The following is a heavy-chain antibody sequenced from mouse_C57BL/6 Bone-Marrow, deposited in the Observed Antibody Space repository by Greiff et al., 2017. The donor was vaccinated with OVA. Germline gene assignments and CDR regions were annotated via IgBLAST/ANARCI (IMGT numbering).Heavy chain of an antibody. V-gene: IGHV5-6*01. D-gene: IGHD1-1*01. CDR1: GFTFSSYG. Sequence: EVQGVESGGDLVKPGGSLKLSCAASGFTFSSYGMSWVRQTPDKRLEWVATISSGGSYTYYPDSVKGRFTISRDNAKNTLYLQMSSLKSEDTAMYYCARHYGSSFFAYWGQGTLVTVSA. CDR3: ARHYGSSFFAY. J-gene: IGHJ3*01. CDR2: ISSGGSYT.